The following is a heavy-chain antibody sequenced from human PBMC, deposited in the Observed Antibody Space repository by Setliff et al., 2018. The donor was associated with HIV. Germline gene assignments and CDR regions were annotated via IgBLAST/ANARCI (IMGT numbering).Heavy chain of an antibody. CDR1: GFTFRNYG. J-gene: IGHJ5*01. V-gene: IGHV3-30*02. Sequence: PGGSLRLSCAASGFTFRNYGMHWVRQAPGKGLEWVAFIRLDGSDKFYADSVKGRFTISRDNSKNTLFLQMNSLRSEDTAVYYCAKEDQRVTSVDSWGQGTPVTVS. D-gene: IGHD2-2*01. CDR3: AKEDQRVTSVDS. CDR2: IRLDGSDK.